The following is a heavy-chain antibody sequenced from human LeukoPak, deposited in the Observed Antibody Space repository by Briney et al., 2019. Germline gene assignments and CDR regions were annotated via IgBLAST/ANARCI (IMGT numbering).Heavy chain of an antibody. D-gene: IGHD1-26*01. CDR1: GYTFTSYG. J-gene: IGHJ6*02. Sequence: ASVKVSCKASGYTFTSYGISWVRQAPGQGLEWMGWISAYNGNTNYAQNFQGRVTMTTDTSTSTAYMELRSLRSDDTAVCYCARDLVRGRRKWENNGMDVWGQGTRVTVSS. CDR2: ISAYNGNT. CDR3: ARDLVRGRRKWENNGMDV. V-gene: IGHV1-18*01.